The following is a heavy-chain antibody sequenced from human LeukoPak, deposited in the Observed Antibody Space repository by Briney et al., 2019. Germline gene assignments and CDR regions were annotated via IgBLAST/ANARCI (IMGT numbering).Heavy chain of an antibody. J-gene: IGHJ4*02. CDR3: AREASDFYFDY. CDR1: GYTFTSYD. CDR2: ISPSDGST. Sequence: ASVKVSCKASGYTFTSYDIQWVRQAPGQGLEWMGIISPSDGSTTYAQKFQARVTMTRDTSTSTVYMELSSLRSEDTAVYFCAREASDFYFDYWGQGTLVTVSS. D-gene: IGHD2-21*02. V-gene: IGHV1-46*01.